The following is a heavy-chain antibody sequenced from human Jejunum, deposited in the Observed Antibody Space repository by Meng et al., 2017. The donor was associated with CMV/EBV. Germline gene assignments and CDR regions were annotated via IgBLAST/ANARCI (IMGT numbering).Heavy chain of an antibody. V-gene: IGHV1-18*03. CDR3: ARSGINDYGFFDS. Sequence: CKGSGDKFRSYGINWVRQAPGQGPEWLGWISGYNGNTKYAERFQGRVTMTQDTSTNTAYMELTSLRSDDMAVYYCARSGINDYGFFDSWGQGSLVTVSS. D-gene: IGHD5-12*01. CDR1: GDKFRSYG. CDR2: ISGYNGNT. J-gene: IGHJ4*02.